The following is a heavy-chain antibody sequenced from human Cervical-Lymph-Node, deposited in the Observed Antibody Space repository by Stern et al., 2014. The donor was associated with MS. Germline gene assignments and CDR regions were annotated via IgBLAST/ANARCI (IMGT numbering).Heavy chain of an antibody. CDR3: AVLSVDADFDY. CDR1: GYTFTDYA. CDR2: ISTYNGAT. Sequence: QVQLVQSGAEVKKPGASVKVSCTASGYTFTDYAISWVRQAPGQGLEWMAWISTYNGATNFAQEVQGRVALTTDTATSTAYMELRSLRSDYTAVYYCAVLSVDADFDYWGQGTLVTVSS. V-gene: IGHV1-18*01. J-gene: IGHJ4*02. D-gene: IGHD5-18*01.